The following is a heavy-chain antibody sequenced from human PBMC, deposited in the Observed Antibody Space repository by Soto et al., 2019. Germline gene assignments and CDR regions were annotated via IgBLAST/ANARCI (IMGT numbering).Heavy chain of an antibody. CDR2: ISYDGSNK. Sequence: QVQLVESGGGVVQPGRSLRLSCAASGFTFSSYGMHWVRQAPGKGLEWVAVISYDGSNKYYADSVKGRFTISRDNAKNTLYLQMNSLRAEDTAVYYGAKVYSLYRGSDRDQWGQGTLGTGSS. CDR1: GFTFSSYG. V-gene: IGHV3-30*18. CDR3: AKVYSLYRGSDRDQ. D-gene: IGHD1-26*01. J-gene: IGHJ4*01.